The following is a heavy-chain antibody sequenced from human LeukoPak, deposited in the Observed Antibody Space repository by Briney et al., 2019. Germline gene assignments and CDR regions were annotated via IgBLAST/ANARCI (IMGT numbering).Heavy chain of an antibody. V-gene: IGHV1-2*02. CDR3: ARDHDYGDYDAPGVFDI. CDR1: GYTFTDYY. J-gene: IGHJ3*02. Sequence: ASVRVSCKTSGYTFTDYYMHWVRQAPGQGLEWMGWVIPNSGATRYAQKFQRRVTMTRDTSITTAYMELSRLTSDDTAVYYCARDHDYGDYDAPGVFDIWGQGTMGTVSA. D-gene: IGHD4-17*01. CDR2: VIPNSGAT.